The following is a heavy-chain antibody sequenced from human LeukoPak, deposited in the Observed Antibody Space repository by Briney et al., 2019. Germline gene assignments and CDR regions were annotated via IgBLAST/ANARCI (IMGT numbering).Heavy chain of an antibody. CDR1: GGSISSYY. Sequence: SETLSLTCTVSGGSISSYYWSWIRQPPGKGLEWIGYISYSGSTNYNPSLKSRVTISADTSKNQYSLKLSSVIAADTAVYYCARVVVRGGIDYWGQGTLVTVSS. J-gene: IGHJ4*02. CDR2: ISYSGST. V-gene: IGHV4-59*01. D-gene: IGHD3-10*01. CDR3: ARVVVRGGIDY.